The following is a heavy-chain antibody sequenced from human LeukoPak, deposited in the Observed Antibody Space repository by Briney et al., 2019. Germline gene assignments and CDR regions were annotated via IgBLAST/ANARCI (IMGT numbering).Heavy chain of an antibody. CDR2: ISGNNDNP. CDR3: ARDGTSTDDC. J-gene: IGHJ4*02. CDR1: GYTFSNFG. Sequence: ASVKVSCMASGYTFSNFGISWVRQAPGQGLEWMGWISGNNDNPNYGQKFQGRFTVTTDSSTSTAYMELRNLRSDDTAVYYCARDGTSTDDCWGQGTLVTVSS. V-gene: IGHV1-18*01. D-gene: IGHD2-2*01.